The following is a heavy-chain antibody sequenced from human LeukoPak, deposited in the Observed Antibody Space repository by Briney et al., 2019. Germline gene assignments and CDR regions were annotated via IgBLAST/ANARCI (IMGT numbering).Heavy chain of an antibody. J-gene: IGHJ4*02. CDR1: GFTFNAHW. CDR2: INTDGSVT. CDR3: AKDGYTSSLNHPGAAEFDY. Sequence: PGGSLRLSCAASGFTFNAHWMHWVRQTPEKGLVWVSRINTDGSVTNYADSVKGRFTISRDDSKSTLYLQMNSLRAEDTAVYYCAKDGYTSSLNHPGAAEFDYRGQGTLVTVSS. V-gene: IGHV3-74*01. D-gene: IGHD6-6*01.